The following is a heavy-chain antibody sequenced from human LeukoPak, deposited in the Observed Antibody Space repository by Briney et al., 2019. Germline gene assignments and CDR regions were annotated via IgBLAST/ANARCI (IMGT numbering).Heavy chain of an antibody. V-gene: IGHV4-59*11. D-gene: IGHD3-22*01. CDR2: IHYSGNT. CDR1: GGSINSHY. J-gene: IGHJ4*02. Sequence: SETLSLTCTVSGGSINSHYWSWIRQTPGKGLEWIGYIHYSGNTKYNPSLKSRVTILVDTSKNQFSLKLTSVTAADTAVYYCARRGYYYDSSGYYVTPFDYWGQGTLVTVSS. CDR3: ARRGYYYDSSGYYVTPFDY.